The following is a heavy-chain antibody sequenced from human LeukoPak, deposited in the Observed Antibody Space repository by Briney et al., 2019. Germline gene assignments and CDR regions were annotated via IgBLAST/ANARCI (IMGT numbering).Heavy chain of an antibody. CDR2: TYYGGST. J-gene: IGHJ5*02. Sequence: PSETLSLTCTVSGGSISHYYWSWIRQTPEKGLEWIGYTYYGGSTKFNPSLKSRVAISVDTSKKQFSLNPTSVTAADTAVYYCARGPSVTSIGGPWGQGTLVTVSA. D-gene: IGHD4-17*01. CDR1: GGSISHYY. CDR3: ARGPSVTSIGGP. V-gene: IGHV4-59*01.